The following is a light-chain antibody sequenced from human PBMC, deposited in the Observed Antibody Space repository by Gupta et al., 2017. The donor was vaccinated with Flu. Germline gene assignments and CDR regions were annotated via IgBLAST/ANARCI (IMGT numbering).Light chain of an antibody. Sequence: TCGGSNLGIEDVHWYQQKAWQAPVLVIFRDINRPSGIPERYSGSTSGNTAVLTVSRAQPGDEADYYCQVWDSTTWVFGGGTKLTVL. V-gene: IGLV3-9*01. J-gene: IGLJ3*02. CDR3: QVWDSTTWV. CDR1: NLGIED. CDR2: RDI.